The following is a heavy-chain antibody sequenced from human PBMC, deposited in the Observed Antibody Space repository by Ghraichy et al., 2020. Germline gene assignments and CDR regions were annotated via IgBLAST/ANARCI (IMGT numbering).Heavy chain of an antibody. J-gene: IGHJ3*02. Sequence: LETLSLTCTVSGGSISSSSYYWGWIRQPPGKGLEWIGSIYYSGSTYYNPSLKSRVTISVDTSKNQFSLKLSSVTAADTAVYYCARRALGDAFDIWGQGTMVTVSS. CDR1: GGSISSSSYY. CDR3: ARRALGDAFDI. CDR2: IYYSGST. V-gene: IGHV4-39*01.